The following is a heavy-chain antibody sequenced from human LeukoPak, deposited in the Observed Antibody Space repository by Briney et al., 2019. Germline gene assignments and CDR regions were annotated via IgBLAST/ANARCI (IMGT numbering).Heavy chain of an antibody. CDR2: INSDGSST. D-gene: IGHD2-21*02. Sequence: GGSLRLSCAASGFTFSSHWMYWVRQAPGKRLVWVSRINSDGSSTNYADSVKGRFTISRDNAKNTLYLQMNSLRAEDTAVFYCVRDLRQCIGGACYAWGQGTLVTVSS. CDR3: VRDLRQCIGGACYA. J-gene: IGHJ5*02. CDR1: GFTFSSHW. V-gene: IGHV3-74*01.